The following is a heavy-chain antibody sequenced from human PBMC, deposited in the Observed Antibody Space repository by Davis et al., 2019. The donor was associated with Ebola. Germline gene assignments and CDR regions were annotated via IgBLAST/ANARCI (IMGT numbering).Heavy chain of an antibody. Sequence: GESLKISCAASGFTFSSYAMSWVRQAPGKGLEWVSAISGSGGSTYYADSVKGRFTISRDNSKNTLYLQMNSLRDEDTAVYYCARDRRYSYGPGPYYYGMDVWGQGTTVTVSS. CDR2: ISGSGGST. D-gene: IGHD5-18*01. V-gene: IGHV3-23*01. J-gene: IGHJ6*02. CDR1: GFTFSSYA. CDR3: ARDRRYSYGPGPYYYGMDV.